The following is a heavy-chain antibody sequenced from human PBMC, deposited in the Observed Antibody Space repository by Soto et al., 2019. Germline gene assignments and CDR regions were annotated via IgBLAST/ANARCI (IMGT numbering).Heavy chain of an antibody. CDR1: GFTFSSYW. CDR3: ASWLKTSGWYVLVEGSFDY. CDR2: IKQDGSAK. V-gene: IGHV3-7*01. Sequence: EVQLVESGGGVVQPGGSLRLSCAASGFTFSSYWMTWVRQAPGKGLEWVANIKQDGSAKYYVDSVKGRFTISRDNAKNALYLQMNSLRAEDTAVYYWASWLKTSGWYVLVEGSFDYRGQGTLVTVSS. J-gene: IGHJ4*02. D-gene: IGHD6-19*01.